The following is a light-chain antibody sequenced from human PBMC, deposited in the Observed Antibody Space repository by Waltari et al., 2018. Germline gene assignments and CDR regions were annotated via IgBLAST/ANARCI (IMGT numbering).Light chain of an antibody. CDR1: ALPKKY. Sequence: LTQPPSXXVSPGQXXRITCSGDALPKKYXXWYQQRSXQXPVLVIYEDRKRPSGIXXXXXXSSSGXXXTLTIXGXXVEDEAXYXCYSADSXXXDWVFGGXXXLTVX. CDR3: YSADSXXXDWV. J-gene: IGLJ3*02. CDR2: EDR. V-gene: IGLV3-10*01.